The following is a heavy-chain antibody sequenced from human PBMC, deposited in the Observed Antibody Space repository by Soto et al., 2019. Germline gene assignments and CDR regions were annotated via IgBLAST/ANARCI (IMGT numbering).Heavy chain of an antibody. Sequence: GGSLRLSCEASGFTFSTYWMHWVRQVPGKGLVWVSRINTDGSTTTYADSVKGRFSISRDNAKNMLYLQMSSLRVEDAADYYCVRYQDTYGQAVFNFCGQGTVVTVSS. CDR1: GFTFSTYW. CDR3: VRYQDTYGQAVFNF. V-gene: IGHV3-74*03. J-gene: IGHJ4*02. CDR2: INTDGSTT. D-gene: IGHD2-15*01.